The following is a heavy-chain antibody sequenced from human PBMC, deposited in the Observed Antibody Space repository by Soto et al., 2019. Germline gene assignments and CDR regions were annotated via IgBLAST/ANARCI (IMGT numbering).Heavy chain of an antibody. CDR1: DDSSSNYK. V-gene: IGHV4-59*08. CDR2: IDSNGGT. J-gene: IGHJ6*02. Sequence: PSETLSLTCTVSDDSSSNYKWSWIRQPPGRRLEWIGYIDSNGGTSYNPSLQSRVTISIDTSTKQIFLKLSPVTAADTAVYYCVRQGFGRLHGLVDVWGQGTTVTVSS. CDR3: VRQGFGRLHGLVDV. D-gene: IGHD3-10*01.